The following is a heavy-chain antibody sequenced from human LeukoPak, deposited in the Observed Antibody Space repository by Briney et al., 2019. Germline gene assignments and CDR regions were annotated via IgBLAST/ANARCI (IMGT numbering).Heavy chain of an antibody. Sequence: SVKVSFTASGGTFSIYAISWVRQAPGQGLEWMGGIIPIFGTANYAQKFQGRVTITADESTSTAYMELSSLRSEDTAVYYCAREIGSGWGGDYWGQGTLVTVSS. V-gene: IGHV1-69*13. CDR2: IIPIFGTA. CDR1: GGTFSIYA. CDR3: AREIGSGWGGDY. J-gene: IGHJ4*02. D-gene: IGHD6-19*01.